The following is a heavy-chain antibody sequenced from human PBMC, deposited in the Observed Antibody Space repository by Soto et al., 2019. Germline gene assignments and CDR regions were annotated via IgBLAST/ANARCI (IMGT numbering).Heavy chain of an antibody. CDR2: ISSTSVYM. Sequence: EVQLVESGGGLVKPGGSLRLSCAASGFTFSTYNMNWVRQAPGKGLEWVASISSTSVYMYYANSQKGRVTIPRANAKSSLYLKVNSLRAEDTAVYYCARGWLRDPWMYWGQGTLVTVSS. J-gene: IGHJ4*02. CDR3: ARGWLRDPWMY. CDR1: GFTFSTYN. D-gene: IGHD5-12*01. V-gene: IGHV3-21*01.